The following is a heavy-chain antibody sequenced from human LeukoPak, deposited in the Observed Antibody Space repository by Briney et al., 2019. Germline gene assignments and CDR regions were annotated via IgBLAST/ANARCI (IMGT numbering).Heavy chain of an antibody. Sequence: PSETLSLTCAVYGESFSGYYWSWIRQPPGKGLEWIGEINHSGSTNYNLSLKSRVTISVDTSKNQFSLKLRSVTAADTAVYYCARARGAVAIDYWGQGTLVTVSS. CDR1: GESFSGYY. J-gene: IGHJ4*02. V-gene: IGHV4-34*01. CDR2: INHSGST. CDR3: ARARGAVAIDY. D-gene: IGHD6-19*01.